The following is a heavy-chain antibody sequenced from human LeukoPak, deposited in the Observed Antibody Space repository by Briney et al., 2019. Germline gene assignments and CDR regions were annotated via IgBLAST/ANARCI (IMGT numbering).Heavy chain of an antibody. V-gene: IGHV3-33*01. CDR1: GFTFSSYG. Sequence: GRSLRLSCAASGFTFSSYGMHWVRQAPGKGLEWVAVIWYDGSNKYYTDSVKGLFTISRDNSKNTLYLQMNSLRAEDTAVYYCARDATGTGFDPWGQGTLVTVSS. J-gene: IGHJ5*02. D-gene: IGHD1-1*01. CDR2: IWYDGSNK. CDR3: ARDATGTGFDP.